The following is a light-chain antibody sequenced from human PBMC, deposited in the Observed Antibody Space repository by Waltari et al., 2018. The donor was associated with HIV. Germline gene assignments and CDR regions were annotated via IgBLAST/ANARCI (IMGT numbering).Light chain of an antibody. Sequence: QSVLPQPHSVSGAPAQRVTISCPGRSDNIGDGYDVHWYQQLPVTAPKLLIYVNSNRPSGVPDRFSGSKSGTSASLAITGLQAEDEADYYCQSYDSSLSGSVFGGGTKLTVL. CDR2: VNS. J-gene: IGLJ3*02. CDR1: SDNIGDGYD. V-gene: IGLV1-40*01. CDR3: QSYDSSLSGSV.